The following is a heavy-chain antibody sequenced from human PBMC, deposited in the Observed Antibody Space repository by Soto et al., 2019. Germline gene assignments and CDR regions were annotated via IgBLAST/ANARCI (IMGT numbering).Heavy chain of an antibody. CDR3: AKGFRSLEWYSLAPFDY. V-gene: IGHV3-23*01. CDR2: ISGIDSST. Sequence: GGSLRLSCAASGFTFSAYAMIWVRQAPGKGLEWVSSISGIDSSTYYADSVKGRFTISRDNSKSTLYLQMNSLRAEDTAVYYCAKGFRSLEWYSLAPFDYWGQGALVTVSS. J-gene: IGHJ4*02. D-gene: IGHD3-3*01. CDR1: GFTFSAYA.